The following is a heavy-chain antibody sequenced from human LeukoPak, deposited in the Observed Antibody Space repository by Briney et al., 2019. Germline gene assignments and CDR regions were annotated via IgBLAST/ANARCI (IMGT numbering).Heavy chain of an antibody. Sequence: GGSLRLSSAASGFTFSSYWMSWVRQAPGKGLEWVANIKQDGSEKYYVDSVKGRFTISRDNAKNSLYLQMNSLRAEDTAVYYCARVGCSGGSCYSGRGPFDPWGQGTLVTVSS. D-gene: IGHD2-15*01. V-gene: IGHV3-7*01. J-gene: IGHJ5*02. CDR1: GFTFSSYW. CDR3: ARVGCSGGSCYSGRGPFDP. CDR2: IKQDGSEK.